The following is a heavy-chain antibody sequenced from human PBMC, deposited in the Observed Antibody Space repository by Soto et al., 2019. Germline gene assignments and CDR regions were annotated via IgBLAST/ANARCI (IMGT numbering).Heavy chain of an antibody. V-gene: IGHV1-2*04. Sequence: GASVKVSCKASGYTFTSYDIHWVRQATGQGLEWMGWINPNSGGTNYAQKFQGWVTMTRDTSISTAYMELSRLRSDDTAVYYCARDLTKEEERGYSYGYIYYGMDVWGQGTTVTVSS. CDR1: GYTFTSYD. D-gene: IGHD5-18*01. CDR3: ARDLTKEEERGYSYGYIYYGMDV. CDR2: INPNSGGT. J-gene: IGHJ6*02.